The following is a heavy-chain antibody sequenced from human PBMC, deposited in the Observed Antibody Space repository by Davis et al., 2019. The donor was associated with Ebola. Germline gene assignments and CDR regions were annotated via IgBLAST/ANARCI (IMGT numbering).Heavy chain of an antibody. D-gene: IGHD6-19*01. CDR1: GFTFSTYA. J-gene: IGHJ6*04. Sequence: PGGSLRLSCAGSGFTFSTYAMTWVRQAPGKGLEWVSRISGSGGDPHYADSVKGRFTISRDNSKNTLYLQMNSLRAEDTAVFYCAKRATVTVAGVYYYNAMGVWGKGTTVTVSS. V-gene: IGHV3-23*01. CDR2: ISGSGGDP. CDR3: AKRATVTVAGVYYYNAMGV.